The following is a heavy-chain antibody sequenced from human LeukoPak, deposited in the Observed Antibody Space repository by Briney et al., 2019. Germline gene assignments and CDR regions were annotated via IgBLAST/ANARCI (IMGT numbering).Heavy chain of an antibody. Sequence: SETLSLSCAVSYYSINSAYYWGWIRQPPGKGLEWIGSIYHGGSTYYNPSLKSRVTISVDTSKNQFSLKLSSVTAADTAVYYCAREVGDYYDSSGYFPTYFDYWGQGTLVTVSS. CDR3: AREVGDYYDSSGYFPTYFDY. CDR1: YYSINSAYY. J-gene: IGHJ4*02. D-gene: IGHD3-22*01. CDR2: IYHGGST. V-gene: IGHV4-38-2*02.